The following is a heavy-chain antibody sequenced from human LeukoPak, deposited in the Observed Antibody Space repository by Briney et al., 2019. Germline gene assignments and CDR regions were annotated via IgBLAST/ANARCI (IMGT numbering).Heavy chain of an antibody. J-gene: IGHJ4*02. Sequence: GGSLRLSCAASGFTFSSYGMHWVRQAPGKGLEWVAFIRYDGSNKYYADSVKGRFTNSRDNSKNTLYLQMNSLRAEDTAVYYCAKDRDIVVVPAAIDWGQGTLVTVSS. CDR2: IRYDGSNK. CDR1: GFTFSSYG. D-gene: IGHD2-2*02. V-gene: IGHV3-30*02. CDR3: AKDRDIVVVPAAID.